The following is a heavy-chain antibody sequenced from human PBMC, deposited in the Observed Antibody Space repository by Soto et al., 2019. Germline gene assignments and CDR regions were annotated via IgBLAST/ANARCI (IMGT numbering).Heavy chain of an antibody. CDR2: ISYDGSNK. CDR3: ASPLWRDDYNWGYFDL. D-gene: IGHD4-4*01. CDR1: GFTFSSYA. V-gene: IGHV3-30-3*01. Sequence: QVQLVESGGGVVQPGRSLRLSCAASGFTFSSYAMHWVRQAPGKGLEWVAVISYDGSNKYYADSVKGRFTISRDNSKXTLYLKMNSLRAEDTAVYYCASPLWRDDYNWGYFDLWGRGTLVTVSS. J-gene: IGHJ2*01.